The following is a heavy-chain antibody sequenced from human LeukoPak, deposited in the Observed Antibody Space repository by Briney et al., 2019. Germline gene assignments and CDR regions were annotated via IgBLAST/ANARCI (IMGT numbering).Heavy chain of an antibody. J-gene: IGHJ4*02. D-gene: IGHD3-10*01. Sequence: KASGTLSLTCAVSGGSISSGYWWSWVRQPPGEGLEGIGGIFHSGSTHYNPSLKSRVTISVDTSKNQFSLKLSSVTAADTAVYSCARGFGSDYWGQGALVTVSS. CDR2: IFHSGST. CDR3: ARGFGSDY. V-gene: IGHV4-4*02. CDR1: GGSISSGYW.